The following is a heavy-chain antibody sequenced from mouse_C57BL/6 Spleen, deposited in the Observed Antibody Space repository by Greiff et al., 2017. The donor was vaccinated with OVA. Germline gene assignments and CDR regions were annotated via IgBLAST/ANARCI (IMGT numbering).Heavy chain of an antibody. CDR1: GYTFTSYW. J-gene: IGHJ4*01. CDR3: ARRGYGNYYAMDY. D-gene: IGHD2-10*02. V-gene: IGHV1-69*01. Sequence: QVQLQQPGAELVMPGASVKLSCKASGYTFTSYWMHWVKQRPGQGLEWIGEIDPSDSYTNYNQKFKGKSTLTVDKSSSTAYMQLSSLTSEDSAVYYGARRGYGNYYAMDYWGQGTSVTVSS. CDR2: IDPSDSYT.